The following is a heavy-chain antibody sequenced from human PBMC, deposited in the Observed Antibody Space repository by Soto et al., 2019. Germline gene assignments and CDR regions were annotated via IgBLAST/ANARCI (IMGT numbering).Heavy chain of an antibody. CDR1: GGSISGSY. D-gene: IGHD6-19*01. CDR3: ARSVAVPGAHIDY. CDR2: VYYTGST. Sequence: PSETLSLTCSVSGGSISGSYWSWIRQSPGKGLEWLGYVYYTGSTNYSPSLRSRVSISVDTSKNEFSLRLGFVTAADTAVYFCARSVAVPGAHIDYWGQGTQVTVSS. V-gene: IGHV4-59*01. J-gene: IGHJ4*02.